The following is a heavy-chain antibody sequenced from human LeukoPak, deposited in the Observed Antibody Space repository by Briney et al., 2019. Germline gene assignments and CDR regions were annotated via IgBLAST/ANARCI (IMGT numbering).Heavy chain of an antibody. J-gene: IGHJ4*02. D-gene: IGHD3-10*01. Sequence: SETLSLTCAVYGGSFSGYYWSWIRQPPGKGLEWIGEINHSGSTNYNPSLKSRVTISVDTSKNQFSLKLSSVTAADTAVYYCARSSMVRGVIIAPLNWGQGTLVTVSS. V-gene: IGHV4-34*01. CDR2: INHSGST. CDR3: ARSSMVRGVIIAPLN. CDR1: GGSFSGYY.